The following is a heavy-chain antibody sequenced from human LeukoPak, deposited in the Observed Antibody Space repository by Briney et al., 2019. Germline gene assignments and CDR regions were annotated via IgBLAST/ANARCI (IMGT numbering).Heavy chain of an antibody. CDR1: GYSFTSYW. CDR2: IYPGDSDT. D-gene: IGHD3-3*01. V-gene: IGHV5-51*01. J-gene: IGHJ4*02. CDR3: ARHLHRGRTYYDFWSGYRPDFDY. Sequence: GESLKISCKGSGYSFTSYWIGWVRQMPGKGLEWMGIIYPGDSDTIYSPSFQGQVTISADKSISTAYLQWSSLKASDTAMYYCARHLHRGRTYYDFWSGYRPDFDYWGQGTLVTVSS.